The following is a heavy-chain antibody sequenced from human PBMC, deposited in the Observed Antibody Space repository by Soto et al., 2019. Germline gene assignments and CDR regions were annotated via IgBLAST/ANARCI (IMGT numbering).Heavy chain of an antibody. J-gene: IGHJ5*02. D-gene: IGHD1-1*01. Sequence: ETLSLTCXVSGACISGFYWSWIRQSAGKGLEWIGRIYATGTTDYNPSLKSRVMMSVDTSKKQFSLKLRSVTAADTAVYYCVRDGTKNLRDWFDPWGQGISVTVSS. CDR2: IYATGTT. V-gene: IGHV4-4*07. CDR1: GACISGFY. CDR3: VRDGTKNLRDWFDP.